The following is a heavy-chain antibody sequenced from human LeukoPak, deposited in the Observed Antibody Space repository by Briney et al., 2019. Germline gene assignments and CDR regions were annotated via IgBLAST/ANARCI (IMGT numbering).Heavy chain of an antibody. V-gene: IGHV4-59*08. CDR1: GGSISSYY. CDR3: ARHYPGFFGVAYMDV. D-gene: IGHD3-3*01. J-gene: IGHJ6*03. CDR2: IYYSGST. Sequence: SETLSLTCTVSGGSISSYYWSWIRQPPGKGLEWIGYIYYSGSTNYNPSLKSRVTISVDTSKNQFSLKLSSVTAADTAVYYCARHYPGFFGVAYMDVWGKGTTVTVSS.